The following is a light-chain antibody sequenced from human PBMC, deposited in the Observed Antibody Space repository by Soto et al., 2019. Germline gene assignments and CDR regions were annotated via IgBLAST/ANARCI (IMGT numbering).Light chain of an antibody. V-gene: IGKV3-15*01. CDR2: GAS. CDR1: QSVSSN. Sequence: EIVMTQSPATLSVSPGERATLSCRANQSVSSNLAWYQQKPGQAPRLLIYGASTRATGIPARFSGSGSGTEFTLTIGSLQSEDFAVYYCQQYNNWPLTFGGGTKVEIK. J-gene: IGKJ4*01. CDR3: QQYNNWPLT.